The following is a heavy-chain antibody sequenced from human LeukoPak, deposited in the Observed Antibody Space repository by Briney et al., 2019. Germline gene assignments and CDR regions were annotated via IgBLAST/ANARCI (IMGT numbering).Heavy chain of an antibody. CDR2: IRQDGGVT. CDR1: GFSFNRHW. CDR3: ARLLGDSTIYDL. Sequence: PGGSLRLSCAASGFSFNRHWMSWIRQAPGKGLEWVATIRQDGGVTHPVASVTGRFIISRDNAKSSLTLQMSSLGAEDTAMYYCARLLGDSTIYDLWGPGTQVTVSS. J-gene: IGHJ5*02. D-gene: IGHD3-16*01. V-gene: IGHV3-7*01.